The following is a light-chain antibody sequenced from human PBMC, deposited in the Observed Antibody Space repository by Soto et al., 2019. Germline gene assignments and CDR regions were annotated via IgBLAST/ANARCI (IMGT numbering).Light chain of an antibody. J-gene: IGLJ2*01. CDR2: DVN. CDR3: ASYTRTTTLV. Sequence: QSALTQPASVSGSPGQSITISCTRTISDIGGYNFISWYQHHPGKAPKLVIYDVNNRPSGISYRFSGSKSGNTASLTISGLQAEDEADYYCASYTRTTTLVFGGGTKVTVL. V-gene: IGLV2-14*01. CDR1: ISDIGGYNF.